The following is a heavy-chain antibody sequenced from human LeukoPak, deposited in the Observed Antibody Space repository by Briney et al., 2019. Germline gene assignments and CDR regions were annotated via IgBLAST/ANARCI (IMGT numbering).Heavy chain of an antibody. CDR2: ISDSGGNT. CDR3: ANARGG. D-gene: IGHD3-10*01. CDR1: GFTFSSYA. J-gene: IGHJ4*02. V-gene: IGHV3-23*01. Sequence: GGSLRLSCAASGFTFSSYAMSWVRQAPGKGLEWVSAISDSGGNTYYADSMKGRFTISRDNSKNTLYLQMNSLRADDTAIYYCANARGGWGQGTLVTVSS.